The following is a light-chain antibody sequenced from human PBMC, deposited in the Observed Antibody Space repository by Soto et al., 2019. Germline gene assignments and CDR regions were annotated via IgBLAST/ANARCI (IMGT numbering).Light chain of an antibody. J-gene: IGKJ2*01. Sequence: DIQMNQSPPSLSASVGDTVTITCRATQSISVHLNWYQQKPGKVPKLLLYAASNLQSGVPSRFSGSGSETDFALTISSLQPEDFATYYCQQSYITPYTFGQGTKLQIK. CDR2: AAS. V-gene: IGKV1-39*01. CDR1: QSISVH. CDR3: QQSYITPYT.